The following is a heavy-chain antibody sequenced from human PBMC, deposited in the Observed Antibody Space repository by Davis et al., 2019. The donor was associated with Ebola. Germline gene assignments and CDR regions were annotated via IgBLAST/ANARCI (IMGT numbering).Heavy chain of an antibody. D-gene: IGHD2-2*01. Sequence: PGGSLRLSCAASGFTFSSYWMSWVRQAPGKGLEWVANIKQDGSEKYYVDSVKGRFTISRDNAKNSLYLQMNSLRAKDTAVYYCARGGGKYCSSTSCSFDPWGQGTLVTVSS. CDR3: ARGGGKYCSSTSCSFDP. CDR2: IKQDGSEK. CDR1: GFTFSSYW. V-gene: IGHV3-7*03. J-gene: IGHJ5*02.